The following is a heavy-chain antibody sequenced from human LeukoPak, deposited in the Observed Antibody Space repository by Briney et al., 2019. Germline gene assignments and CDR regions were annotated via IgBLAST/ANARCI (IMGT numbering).Heavy chain of an antibody. CDR2: INPSGGST. CDR1: GYTFTSYY. D-gene: IGHD3-10*01. J-gene: IGHJ6*02. V-gene: IGHV1-46*01. Sequence: WASVKVSCKASGYTFTSYYMHWVRQAPGQGLEWMGIINPSGGSTSYAQKFQGRVTMTRDTSTSTVYMELSSLRSEDTAVYYCARDWSHGSGSYDYYYYGMDVWGQGTTVTVSS. CDR3: ARDWSHGSGSYDYYYYGMDV.